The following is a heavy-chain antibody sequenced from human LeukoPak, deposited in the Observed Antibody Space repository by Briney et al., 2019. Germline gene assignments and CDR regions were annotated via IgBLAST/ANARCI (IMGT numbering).Heavy chain of an antibody. CDR1: GFTFSSYW. CDR3: ARDAGVGQQLVPVHQVGMDV. D-gene: IGHD6-13*01. V-gene: IGHV3-7*01. CDR2: IKQDGSEK. J-gene: IGHJ6*02. Sequence: PGGSLRFSCAASGFTFSSYWMSWVRQAPGKGLEWVANIKQDGSEKYYVDSVKGRFTISRDNAKNSLYLQMNSLRAEDTAVYYCARDAGVGQQLVPVHQVGMDVWGQGTTVTVSS.